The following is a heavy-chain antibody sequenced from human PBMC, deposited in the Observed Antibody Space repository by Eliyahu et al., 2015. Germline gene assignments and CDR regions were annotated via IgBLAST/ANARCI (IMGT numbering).Heavy chain of an antibody. V-gene: IGHV4-38-2*02. CDR1: GYSXSSGYY. J-gene: IGHJ6*02. Sequence: QVQLQESGPGLVKPSETLSLTCXXSGYSXSSGYYWGWXRQPPGKGLEWIGSIYHSGSTYYNPSLKSRVTISVDTSKNQFSLKLSSVTAADTAVYYCARDGGYCSGGSCYFPFDYYYYGMDVWGQGTTVTVSS. D-gene: IGHD2-15*01. CDR3: ARDGGYCSGGSCYFPFDYYYYGMDV. CDR2: IYHSGST.